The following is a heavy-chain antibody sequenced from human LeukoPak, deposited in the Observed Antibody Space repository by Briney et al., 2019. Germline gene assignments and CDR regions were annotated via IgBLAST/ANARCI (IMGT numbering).Heavy chain of an antibody. CDR2: INPSGGGT. CDR3: ARASSVTTLWYFDY. CDR1: GYTFTGYY. J-gene: IGHJ4*02. Sequence: ASVKVSCKASGYTFTGYYMHWVRQAPGQGLEWMGIINPSGGGTSYTQKFQGRVTMTRDTSTSTVYMDLSGLRSEDTAVYYCARASSVTTLWYFDYWGQGTLVTVSS. D-gene: IGHD4-17*01. V-gene: IGHV1-46*01.